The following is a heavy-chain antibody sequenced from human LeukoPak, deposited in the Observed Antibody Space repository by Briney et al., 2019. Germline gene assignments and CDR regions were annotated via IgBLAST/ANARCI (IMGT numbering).Heavy chain of an antibody. Sequence: GGSLRLSCAASGFTFSSYSMNWVRQAPGKGLEWVSSISSSSSYIYYADSVKGRFTISRDNAKNSLYLQINSLRAEDTAVYYCARDRRPEQWLVDYWGQGTLVTVSS. V-gene: IGHV3-21*01. J-gene: IGHJ4*02. D-gene: IGHD6-19*01. CDR3: ARDRRPEQWLVDY. CDR2: ISSSSSYI. CDR1: GFTFSSYS.